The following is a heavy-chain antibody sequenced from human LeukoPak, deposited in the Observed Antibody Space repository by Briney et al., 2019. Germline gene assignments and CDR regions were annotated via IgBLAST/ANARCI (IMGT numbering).Heavy chain of an antibody. J-gene: IGHJ4*02. V-gene: IGHV4-39*01. CDR1: GDSISGSNYY. CDR3: ARGRWLQPFDY. Sequence: PSETLSLTCTVSGDSISGSNYYWGWIRQPPGKGLVWIGSIYYSGSTYYNPSLKSRVTMSVDTSKNQFSLNLNSVTAADTAVYYCARGRWLQPFDYWGQGTLVTVFS. CDR2: IYYSGST. D-gene: IGHD5-24*01.